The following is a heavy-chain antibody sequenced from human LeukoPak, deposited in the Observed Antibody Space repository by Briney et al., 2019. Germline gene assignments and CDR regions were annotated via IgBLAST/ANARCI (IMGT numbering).Heavy chain of an antibody. CDR2: ISSSSSYI. Sequence: GGSLRLSCAASGFTFSSYSMNWVRQAPGKGREGVSSISSSSSYIYYADSVKGRFTISRDNAKNSLYLQMNSLRAEDTAVYYCARVSDSSGYYSGLLAYWGQGTLVTVSS. J-gene: IGHJ4*02. CDR1: GFTFSSYS. V-gene: IGHV3-21*01. CDR3: ARVSDSSGYYSGLLAY. D-gene: IGHD3-22*01.